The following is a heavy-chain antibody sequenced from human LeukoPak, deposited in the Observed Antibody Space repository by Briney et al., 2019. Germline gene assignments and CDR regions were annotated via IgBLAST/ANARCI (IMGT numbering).Heavy chain of an antibody. CDR3: ARGHSSGWYEVYFDY. CDR1: GYTFTNCV. J-gene: IGHJ4*02. V-gene: IGHV1-18*01. D-gene: IGHD6-19*01. Sequence: GAPVKVSCKTSGYTFTNCVISWVRQAPGQGLEWMGWISAYNGHTKYAQKLQGRVTMTTDTSTSTAYMELRSLRSDDTAVYYCARGHSSGWYEVYFDYWGQGTLVTVSS. CDR2: ISAYNGHT.